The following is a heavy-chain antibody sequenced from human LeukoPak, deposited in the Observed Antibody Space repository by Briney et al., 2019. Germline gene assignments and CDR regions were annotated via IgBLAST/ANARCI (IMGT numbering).Heavy chain of an antibody. CDR3: ARRGGSGWRFDY. V-gene: IGHV4-39*01. J-gene: IGHJ4*02. CDR1: GDSISSSPYY. Sequence: PSETPSLTCTVSGDSISSSPYYWGWIRQPPGKGLEWIGSIYSGGSTYYNPSLKSRVTISVDTSKNQFSLKLSSVAAADTAVYYCARRGGSGWRFDYWGQGTLITVSS. CDR2: IYSGGST. D-gene: IGHD6-19*01.